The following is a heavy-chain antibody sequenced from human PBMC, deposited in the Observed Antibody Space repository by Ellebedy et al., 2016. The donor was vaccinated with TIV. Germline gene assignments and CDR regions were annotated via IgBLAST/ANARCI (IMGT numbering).Heavy chain of an antibody. CDR1: GFTFSTYW. D-gene: IGHD3-10*01. J-gene: IGHJ4*02. V-gene: IGHV3-7*03. CDR3: ATRSGVDS. CDR2: INQDGSGT. Sequence: GESLKISCAASGFTFSTYWMNWVHQAPGKGLEWVANINQDGSGTLYVHSVKGRFTISRDNAKSSLSLQMKSLRAENTAVYYCATRSGVDSWGQGTQVTVSS.